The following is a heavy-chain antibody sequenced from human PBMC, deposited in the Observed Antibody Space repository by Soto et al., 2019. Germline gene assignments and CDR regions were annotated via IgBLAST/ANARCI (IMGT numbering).Heavy chain of an antibody. J-gene: IGHJ3*02. CDR2: IYPGDSDT. CDR3: ARDRIAVAAKDAFDI. V-gene: IGHV5-51*01. D-gene: IGHD6-19*01. Sequence: GESLKISCKGSGYSFTSYWIGWVRQMPGKGLEWMGIIYPGDSDTRYSPSFQGQVTISADKSISTAYLQWSSLKASDTAMYYCARDRIAVAAKDAFDIWGQGTMVTVSS. CDR1: GYSFTSYW.